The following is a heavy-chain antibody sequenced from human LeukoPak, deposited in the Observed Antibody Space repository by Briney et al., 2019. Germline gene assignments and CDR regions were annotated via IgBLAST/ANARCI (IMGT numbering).Heavy chain of an antibody. J-gene: IGHJ4*02. D-gene: IGHD6-13*01. CDR1: GFTVSSNY. V-gene: IGHV3-15*01. CDR3: GIAAPWLVVTNY. CDR2: IKSKTDGGTT. Sequence: PGGSLRLSCAASGFTVSSNYMSWVRQAPGKGLEWVGRIKSKTDGGTTDYAAPVKGRFTISRDDSKNTLYLQMNSLKTEDTAVYYCGIAAPWLVVTNYWGQGTLVTVSS.